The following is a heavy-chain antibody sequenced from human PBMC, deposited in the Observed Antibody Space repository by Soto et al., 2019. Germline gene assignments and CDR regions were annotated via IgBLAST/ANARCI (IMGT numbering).Heavy chain of an antibody. CDR2: IYSGGST. Sequence: PGGSLRLSCAVSGYSVSSSFMSWVRQAPGKGLEWVSVIYSGGSTYYADSVNGRFSISRDNSKNTLYLQMSGLRAEDTAVYYCARPHYYYDDSGYNPSDSWGQGTLVTVSS. D-gene: IGHD3-22*01. CDR1: GYSVSSSF. V-gene: IGHV3-66*04. J-gene: IGHJ4*02. CDR3: ARPHYYYDDSGYNPSDS.